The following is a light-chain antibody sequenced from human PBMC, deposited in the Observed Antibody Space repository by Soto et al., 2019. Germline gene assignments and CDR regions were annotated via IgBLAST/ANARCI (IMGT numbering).Light chain of an antibody. V-gene: IGKV3-15*01. J-gene: IGKJ1*01. CDR2: GAS. Sequence: EVVMTQSQATLSVSPGERSTLSCRASQSVSSNLAWYQQKPGQAPRLLIYGASTRATGIPARFSGSGSGTDFTLTISSLQSVDFAVYSCQQYNNWPWTFGQGTKVDI. CDR1: QSVSSN. CDR3: QQYNNWPWT.